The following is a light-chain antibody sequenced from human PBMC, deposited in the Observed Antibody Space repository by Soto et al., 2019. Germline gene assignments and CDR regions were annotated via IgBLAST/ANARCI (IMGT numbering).Light chain of an antibody. CDR2: EAS. V-gene: IGKV1-5*03. Sequence: DIQMTQSPSTLSASVGDRVTITCRASQSISGSLAWYQQKPGKAPKLLIYEASNLKSGVPSRFSGSGSGTEYTLTSSSLQPEDSASYYCQQYNGFWTFGQGTRVEIK. CDR1: QSISGS. J-gene: IGKJ1*01. CDR3: QQYNGFWT.